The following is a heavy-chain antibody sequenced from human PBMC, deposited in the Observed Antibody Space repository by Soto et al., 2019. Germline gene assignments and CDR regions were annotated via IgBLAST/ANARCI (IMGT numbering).Heavy chain of an antibody. V-gene: IGHV3-7*03. CDR2: IPQDGVDG. Sequence: PGGSLRLSCEVSGFTFSMYSMSWGRQSPGKGLEWVAKIPQDGVDGHYADSVKARFTISRDKGKNTLYLQLNNLRSEDTAVYYCARDHLILPAHNFFYGSDVWGRGATVTVS. CDR3: ARDHLILPAHNFFYGSDV. J-gene: IGHJ6*02. CDR1: GFTFSMYS. D-gene: IGHD2-21*02.